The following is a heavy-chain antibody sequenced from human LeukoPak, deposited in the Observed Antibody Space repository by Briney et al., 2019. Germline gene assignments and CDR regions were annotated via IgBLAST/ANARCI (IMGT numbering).Heavy chain of an antibody. J-gene: IGHJ4*02. Sequence: SETLSLTCTVSGGAISSYYWSWIRQAPGKGLEWIGDIYYSGVTNHIPSLKSRVTISGDTSKNQLSLKMSSVTDADTAVYYCARFPDPYSSSWHGYDYWGQGTRVTVSS. CDR1: GGAISSYY. CDR2: IYYSGVT. CDR3: ARFPDPYSSSWHGYDY. D-gene: IGHD6-13*01. V-gene: IGHV4-59*08.